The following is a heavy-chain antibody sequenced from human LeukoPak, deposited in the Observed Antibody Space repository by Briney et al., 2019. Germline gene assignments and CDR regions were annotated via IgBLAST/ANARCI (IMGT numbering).Heavy chain of an antibody. V-gene: IGHV3-33*01. CDR2: IWYDGSNK. Sequence: PGTSLRLSCAASGFTFSSYGTNWVRQAPGKGLEWVAVIWYDGSNKYYADSVKGRFTISRDNSKNTLYLQMNSLRAEDTAVYYCARGHGRGSEPTPFDYWGQGTLVTVSS. CDR3: ARGHGRGSEPTPFDY. J-gene: IGHJ4*02. D-gene: IGHD1-14*01. CDR1: GFTFSSYG.